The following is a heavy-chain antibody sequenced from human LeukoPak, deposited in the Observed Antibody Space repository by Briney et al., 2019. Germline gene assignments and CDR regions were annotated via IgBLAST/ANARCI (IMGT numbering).Heavy chain of an antibody. CDR1: GYTSTTYG. J-gene: IGHJ4*02. CDR2: TYNSYT. V-gene: IGHV1-18*01. Sequence: ASVKVSCKASGYTSTTYGISWVRQAPGQGLEWMGWTYNSYTHYAQTLRDRLTMTTDTSTSTSHMELRSLRSDDTAVYYCARALAQGGSFDLYYFDSWGQGSLVTVSS. D-gene: IGHD3-9*01. CDR3: ARALAQGGSFDLYYFDS.